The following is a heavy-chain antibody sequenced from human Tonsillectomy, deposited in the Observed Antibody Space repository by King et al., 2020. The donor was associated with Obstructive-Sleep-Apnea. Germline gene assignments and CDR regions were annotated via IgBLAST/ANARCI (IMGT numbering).Heavy chain of an antibody. J-gene: IGHJ6*02. Sequence: VQLVQSGAEVKKPGESLRISCKGSGYSFTGYWISWVRQMPGKGLEWMGRIDPSDSYTNYSPSFQGHVTISADKSISTAYLQWSSLKASDTAMYYCARQLELPPYYCYGMDVWGQGTTVTVSS. D-gene: IGHD1-26*01. CDR1: GYSFTGYW. CDR3: ARQLELPPYYCYGMDV. CDR2: IDPSDSYT. V-gene: IGHV5-10-1*03.